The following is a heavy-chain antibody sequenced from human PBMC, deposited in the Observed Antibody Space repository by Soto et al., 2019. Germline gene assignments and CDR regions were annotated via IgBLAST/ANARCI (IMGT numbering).Heavy chain of an antibody. CDR3: TRLQQQYCTNGVCGGMDV. D-gene: IGHD2-8*01. V-gene: IGHV3-49*04. CDR2: IRSKAYGGTT. J-gene: IGHJ6*02. CDR1: GFTFGDYA. Sequence: GGSLRLSCTASGFTFGDYAMSGVRQAPGKGLEWVGFIRSKAYGGTTEYTASVKGRFTISRDDSKSIAYLQMNSLKTEYTAVYYCTRLQQQYCTNGVCGGMDVWGQGTTVTVSS.